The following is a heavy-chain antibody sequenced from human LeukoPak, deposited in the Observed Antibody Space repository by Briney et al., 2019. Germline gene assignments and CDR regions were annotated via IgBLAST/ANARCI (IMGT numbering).Heavy chain of an antibody. CDR3: AKMKTYYDILTGYYPLYYFDY. J-gene: IGHJ4*02. CDR1: GHSISSGYY. Sequence: NPSETLSLTCTVSGHSISSGYYWGWIRQPPGKGLEWIGSIYHSGSTYYNPSLKSRVTISVDTSKNQFSLKLSSVTAADTAVYYCAKMKTYYDILTGYYPLYYFDYWGQGTLVTVSS. V-gene: IGHV4-38-2*02. CDR2: IYHSGST. D-gene: IGHD3-9*01.